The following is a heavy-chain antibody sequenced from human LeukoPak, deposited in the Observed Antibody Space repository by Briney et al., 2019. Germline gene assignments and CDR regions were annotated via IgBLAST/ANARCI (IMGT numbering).Heavy chain of an antibody. CDR2: IYCTGST. J-gene: IGHJ4*02. V-gene: IGHV4-59*01. Sequence: SETLSLTCAVYGGSFSGYYWSWIRQPPGKGLEWIGYIYCTGSTNYNPSLKSRVTISVDTSKNQFSLKLRSVTAADTALYYCAREVFGVARAFDSWGQGTLVTVSS. D-gene: IGHD3-3*01. CDR3: AREVFGVARAFDS. CDR1: GGSFSGYY.